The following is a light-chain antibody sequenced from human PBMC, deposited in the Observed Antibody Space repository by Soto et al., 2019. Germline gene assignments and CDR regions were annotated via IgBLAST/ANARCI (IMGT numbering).Light chain of an antibody. J-gene: IGKJ4*01. V-gene: IGKV3-20*01. CDR3: QQYGSSPLT. CDR2: GAS. Sequence: IVLTPAPSTLSLSPGERATLSCRVGRQVSSSYLAWYQQKPGQAPRLLIYGASSRATGIPDRLSGSGSGTEFTLTISRLEPEDFAVYYCQQYGSSPLTFGGGTKVDI. CDR1: RQVSSSY.